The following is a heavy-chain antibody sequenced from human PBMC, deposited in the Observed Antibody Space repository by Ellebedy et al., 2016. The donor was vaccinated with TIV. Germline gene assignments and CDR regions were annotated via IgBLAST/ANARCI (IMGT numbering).Heavy chain of an antibody. CDR3: ARDADDYVWGSYRPPS. Sequence: GESLKISXAASGFTFSSYWMSWVRQAPGKGLEWVANIKQDGSEKYYVDSVKGRFTISRDNAKNSLYLQMNSLRAEDTAVYYCARDADDYVWGSYRPPSWGQGTLVTVSS. J-gene: IGHJ5*02. D-gene: IGHD3-16*02. V-gene: IGHV3-7*03. CDR2: IKQDGSEK. CDR1: GFTFSSYW.